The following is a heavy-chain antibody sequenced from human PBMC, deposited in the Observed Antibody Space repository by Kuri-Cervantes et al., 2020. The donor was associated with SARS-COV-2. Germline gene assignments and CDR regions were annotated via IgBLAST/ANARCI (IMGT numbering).Heavy chain of an antibody. Sequence: GESLKISCAASGFTFSSYAMSWVRQAPGKGLEWVSAISGSGGSTYYADLVKGRFTISRDNSKNTLYLQMNSLRAEDTAVYYCAKAGKKEGYCSSTSCYLDSDYWGQGTLVTVSS. J-gene: IGHJ4*02. V-gene: IGHV3-23*01. CDR2: ISGSGGST. CDR3: AKAGKKEGYCSSTSCYLDSDY. CDR1: GFTFSSYA. D-gene: IGHD2-2*01.